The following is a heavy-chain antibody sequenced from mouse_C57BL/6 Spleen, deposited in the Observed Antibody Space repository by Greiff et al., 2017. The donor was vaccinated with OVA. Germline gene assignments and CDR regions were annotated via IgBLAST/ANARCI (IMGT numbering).Heavy chain of an antibody. D-gene: IGHD2-2*01. V-gene: IGHV1-61*01. Sequence: QVQLQQPGAELVRPGSSVKLSCKASGYTFTSYWMDWVKQRPGQGLEWIGNIYPSDSETHYNQKFKDKATLTVDKSSSIAYMQLSSLTSEDSAVYYCARSGYDVPFDYWGQGTTLTVSS. CDR1: GYTFTSYW. CDR3: ARSGYDVPFDY. J-gene: IGHJ2*01. CDR2: IYPSDSET.